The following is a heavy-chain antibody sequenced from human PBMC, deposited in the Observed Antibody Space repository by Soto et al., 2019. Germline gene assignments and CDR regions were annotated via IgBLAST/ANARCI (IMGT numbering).Heavy chain of an antibody. CDR3: AETRLKSGNNWFDP. J-gene: IGHJ5*02. D-gene: IGHD3-16*01. CDR2: ISGSGGST. V-gene: IGHV3-23*01. Sequence: GGSLRLSCAASGFTFSSDAMSWVRQAPGKGLEWVSAISGSGGSTYYADSVKGRFTISRDNSKNTLYLQMNSLRAEDTAVYYCAETRLKSGNNWFDPWGQGTLVTVSS. CDR1: GFTFSSDA.